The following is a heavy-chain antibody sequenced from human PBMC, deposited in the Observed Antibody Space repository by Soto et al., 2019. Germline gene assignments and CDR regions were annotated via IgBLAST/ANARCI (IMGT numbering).Heavy chain of an antibody. D-gene: IGHD3-3*01. V-gene: IGHV1-2*02. J-gene: IGHJ6*02. CDR3: ATSTIFGVVITYYYYGMDV. CDR1: GYTFTGYY. CDR2: INPNSGGT. Sequence: ASVKVSCKASGYTFTGYYMHWVRQAPGQGLEWMGWINPNSGGTNYAQKFQGRVTMTRDTSISTAYMELSRLRSDDTAVYYCATSTIFGVVITYYYYGMDVWGQGTTVTVYS.